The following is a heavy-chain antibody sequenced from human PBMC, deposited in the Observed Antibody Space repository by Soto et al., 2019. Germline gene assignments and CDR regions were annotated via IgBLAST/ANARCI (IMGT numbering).Heavy chain of an antibody. V-gene: IGHV4-39*01. CDR1: GGSISSSSYY. J-gene: IGHJ3*02. CDR3: ARFWDYCSGGSCHRAFDI. CDR2: IYYSGST. Sequence: PSETLSLTCTVSGGSISSSSYYWGWIRQPPGKGLEWIGSIYYSGSTYYNPSLKSRVTISVDTSKNQFSLKLSSVTAADTAVYYCARFWDYCSGGSCHRAFDIWGQGTMDTVSS. D-gene: IGHD2-15*01.